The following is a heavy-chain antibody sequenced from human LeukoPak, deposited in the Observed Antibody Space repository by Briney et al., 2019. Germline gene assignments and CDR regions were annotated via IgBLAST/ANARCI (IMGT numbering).Heavy chain of an antibody. CDR1: GGSISSGDYY. D-gene: IGHD3-10*01. V-gene: IGHV4-30-4*01. CDR2: IYYSGST. Sequence: SETLSLTCTVSGGSISSGDYYWSWIRQPPGKGLEWIGYIYYSGSTYYNPSLKSRVTISVDTSKNQFSLKLSSVTAADTAVYYCARSSLGSWFDPWGQGTLVTVSS. J-gene: IGHJ5*02. CDR3: ARSSLGSWFDP.